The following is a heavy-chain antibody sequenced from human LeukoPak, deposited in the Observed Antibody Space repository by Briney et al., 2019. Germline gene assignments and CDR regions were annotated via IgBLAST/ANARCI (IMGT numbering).Heavy chain of an antibody. D-gene: IGHD2-2*01. CDR3: ARAHCSSTNCYQFDY. Sequence: GASVKVSCKASGYTCIGYYIHWVRQAPGQGLEWMGWINPNSGGTNYAQKFQGRVTMTRDTSISTAYMELSRLISDDTAVYHCARAHCSSTNCYQFDYWGQGTLVTVSS. J-gene: IGHJ4*02. V-gene: IGHV1-2*02. CDR1: GYTCIGYY. CDR2: INPNSGGT.